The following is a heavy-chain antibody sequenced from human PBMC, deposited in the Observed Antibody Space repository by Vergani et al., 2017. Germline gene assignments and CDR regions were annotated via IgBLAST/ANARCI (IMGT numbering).Heavy chain of an antibody. J-gene: IGHJ4*02. CDR2: INTNTGNP. D-gene: IGHD3-22*01. V-gene: IGHV7-4-1*02. Sequence: QVQLVQSGAEVKNPGSSVKVSCKASGGTFSSYAISWVRQAPGQGLEWMGWINTNTGNPTYAQGVTGRFVFSLDTSVSTAYLQISSLKAEDTAVYYCARDLSYYYDSSGYYYYWGQGTLVTVSS. CDR3: ARDLSYYYDSSGYYYY. CDR1: GGTFSSYA.